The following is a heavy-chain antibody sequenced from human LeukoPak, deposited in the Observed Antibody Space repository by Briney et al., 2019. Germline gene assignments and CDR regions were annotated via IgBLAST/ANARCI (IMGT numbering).Heavy chain of an antibody. CDR3: ARVSGAYCGGDCSSGDY. Sequence: ASVKVSCKASGYTFTSYCIRWVRQAPGQGLEWIGWISAYNGNTNYAQKLQGRVTMTTDTSTSTAYMELRSLRSDDTAVYYCARVSGAYCGGDCSSGDYWGQGTLVTVSS. D-gene: IGHD2-21*01. CDR1: GYTFTSYC. J-gene: IGHJ4*02. V-gene: IGHV1-18*01. CDR2: ISAYNGNT.